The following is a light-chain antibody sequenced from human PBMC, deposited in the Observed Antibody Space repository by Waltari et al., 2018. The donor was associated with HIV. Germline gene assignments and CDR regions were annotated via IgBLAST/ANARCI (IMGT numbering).Light chain of an antibody. V-gene: IGKV2-28*01. J-gene: IGKJ2*01. CDR2: LGS. CDR3: MQALQTL. Sequence: DIVMTQSPLSLPVTPGEPASISCRSSQSLLHSNGYNYSDWYLQKPGQSPQLLIYLGSNRASGVPDRFSGSGSGTDFTLKISRVEAEDVGVYYCMQALQTLFGQGTKLEIK. CDR1: QSLLHSNGYNY.